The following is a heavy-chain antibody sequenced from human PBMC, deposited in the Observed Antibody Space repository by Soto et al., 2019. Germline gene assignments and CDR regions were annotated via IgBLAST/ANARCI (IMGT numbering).Heavy chain of an antibody. CDR1: GYTFTGYY. CDR3: ARGRYDYIWGSYPDDY. J-gene: IGHJ4*02. Sequence: ASVKVSCKASGYTFTGYYMHWVRQAPGQGLEWMGWINPNSGGTNYAQKFQGWVTMTRDTSISTAYMELSRLRSDDTAVYYCARGRYDYIWGSYPDDYWGQGTLVTVSS. D-gene: IGHD3-16*02. V-gene: IGHV1-2*04. CDR2: INPNSGGT.